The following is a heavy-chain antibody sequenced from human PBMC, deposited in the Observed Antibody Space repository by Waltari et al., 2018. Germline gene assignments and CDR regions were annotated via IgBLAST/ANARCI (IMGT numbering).Heavy chain of an antibody. D-gene: IGHD2-2*01. Sequence: QVQLQESGPGLVQPSETLSLTCLVSGAAVVSSSWSWIRQPAGKPLEGIGRVSSSGGSKYSPSLKSRVTMSLDTSKNHFSLSLTSVTAADTAVYYCARGPRQSRTSSWIFDYWGQGTLVSVAS. CDR3: ARGPRQSRTSSWIFDY. CDR1: GAAVVSSS. CDR2: VSSSGGS. V-gene: IGHV4-4*07. J-gene: IGHJ4*02.